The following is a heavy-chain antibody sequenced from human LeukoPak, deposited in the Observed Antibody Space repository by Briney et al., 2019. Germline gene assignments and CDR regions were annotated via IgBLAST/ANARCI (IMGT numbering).Heavy chain of an antibody. J-gene: IGHJ4*02. V-gene: IGHV4-38-2*02. Sequence: SEALSLTCTVSDYSISSGYGYYWGWIRQPPGKGLEWIGNIYHSGITYYNHFNSSLKSRVTISIDTSKNQFSLRLTSVTAADTAVYFCATLVSTRYYFDYWGQGTLVTVSS. CDR3: ATLVSTRYYFDY. CDR2: IYHSGIT. CDR1: DYSISSGYGYY. D-gene: IGHD5/OR15-5a*01.